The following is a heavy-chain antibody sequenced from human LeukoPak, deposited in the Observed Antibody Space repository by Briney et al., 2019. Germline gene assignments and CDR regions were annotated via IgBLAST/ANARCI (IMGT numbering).Heavy chain of an antibody. CDR1: GFTFSNFN. D-gene: IGHD3-10*01. CDR3: ARDYYGSGSYPDAFDI. CDR2: ISSSGISI. Sequence: PGGSLRLSRAASGFTFSNFNMNWVRQAPGKGLEWVSSISSSGISIYYADSVKGRFTISRDNAKNSLYLQMNLKAEDAAVYYCARDYYGSGSYPDAFDIWGQGTMVTVSS. V-gene: IGHV3-21*01. J-gene: IGHJ3*02.